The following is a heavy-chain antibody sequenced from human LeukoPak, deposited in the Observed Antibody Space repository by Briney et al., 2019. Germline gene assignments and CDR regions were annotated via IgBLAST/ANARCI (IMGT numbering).Heavy chain of an antibody. J-gene: IGHJ5*02. CDR2: INHSGST. D-gene: IGHD1-26*01. CDR1: GGSFSGYY. V-gene: IGHV4-34*01. CDR3: AGRAAFIGGRFDP. Sequence: SETLSLTCAVYGGSFSGYYWSWIRQPPGKGLEWIGEINHSGSTNYNPSLKSRVTISVDTSKNQFSLKLSSVTAADTAVYYCAGRAAFIGGRFDPWGQGTLVTVSS.